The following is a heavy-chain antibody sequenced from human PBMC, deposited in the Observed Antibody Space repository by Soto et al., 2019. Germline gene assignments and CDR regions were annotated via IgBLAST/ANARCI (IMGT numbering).Heavy chain of an antibody. J-gene: IGHJ6*02. CDR2: IKQDGSEK. Sequence: GGSLRLSCAASGFTFSSYWMSWVRQAPGKGLEWVANIKQDGSEKYYVDSVKGRFTISRDNAKNSLYLQMNSLRAEDTAVYYCARDRDSGYSSSWYLTLDYYYGMDVWGQGTTVTVSS. CDR3: ARDRDSGYSSSWYLTLDYYYGMDV. D-gene: IGHD6-13*01. V-gene: IGHV3-7*03. CDR1: GFTFSSYW.